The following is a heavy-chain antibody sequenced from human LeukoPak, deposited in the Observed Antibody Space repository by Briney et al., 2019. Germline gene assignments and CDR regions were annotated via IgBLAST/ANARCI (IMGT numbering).Heavy chain of an antibody. CDR2: ISSSSYI. CDR1: GFTFSSYS. J-gene: IGHJ5*02. CDR3: ARDPYGSGSNNWFDP. V-gene: IGHV3-21*01. Sequence: GGSLRLSCAASGFTFSSYSMNWVRQAPGKGLEWVSSISSSSYIYYADSVKGRFTISRDNAKNSLYLQMNSLRAEDTAVYYCARDPYGSGSNNWFDPWGQGTLVPVSS. D-gene: IGHD3-10*01.